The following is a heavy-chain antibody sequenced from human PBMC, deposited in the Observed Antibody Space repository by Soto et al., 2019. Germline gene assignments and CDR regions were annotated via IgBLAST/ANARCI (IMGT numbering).Heavy chain of an antibody. CDR1: GFTFRDHD. J-gene: IGHJ5*01. V-gene: IGHV3-72*01. D-gene: IGHD3-3*01. CDR2: IRSGYTT. CDR3: XXXXXRGRLGDHWLDC. Sequence: EVQLVESGGDLVQPGGSLRLSCAASGFTFRDHDIDWVRQAPGKGLEWIGRIRSGYTTXYAAXXRGRFIMSRDDSENSXXXXXXXXXXXXXXXXXXXXXXXRGRLGDHWLDCWGQGTLVTVSS.